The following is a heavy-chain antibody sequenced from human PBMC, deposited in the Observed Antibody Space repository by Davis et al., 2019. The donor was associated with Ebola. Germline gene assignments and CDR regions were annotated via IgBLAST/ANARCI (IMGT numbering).Heavy chain of an antibody. D-gene: IGHD3-22*01. CDR3: ARDRPYYYDSSGYPNWFDP. Sequence: GSLRLSCVVSGLSFSSHWMSWVRQAPGKGLEWIGEISHSGSTNYNPSLKSRVTISVDTSKNQFSLKLNSVTAADTAVYYCARDRPYYYDSSGYPNWFDPWGQGTLVTVSS. CDR2: ISHSGST. V-gene: IGHV4-34*01. CDR1: GLSFSSHW. J-gene: IGHJ5*02.